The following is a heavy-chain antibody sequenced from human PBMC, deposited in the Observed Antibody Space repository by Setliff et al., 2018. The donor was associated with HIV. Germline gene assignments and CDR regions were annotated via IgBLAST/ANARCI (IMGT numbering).Heavy chain of an antibody. J-gene: IGHJ4*02. V-gene: IGHV1-18*01. CDR3: ARVRCGSTDCH. Sequence: ASVKVSCKASGYTFTSYDINWVRQATGQGLEWVGRISAFNGNINYAQKFQGRVTMTTDTSTGTAYMELRNLRSDDTAVYYCARVRCGSTDCHWGPGTLVTVSS. CDR2: ISAFNGNI. D-gene: IGHD2-2*01. CDR1: GYTFTSYD.